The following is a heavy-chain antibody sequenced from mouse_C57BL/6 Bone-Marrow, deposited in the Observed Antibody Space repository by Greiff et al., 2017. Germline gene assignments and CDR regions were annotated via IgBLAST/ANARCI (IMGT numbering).Heavy chain of an antibody. CDR2: IDPSDSET. CDR3: ARGALPILDWYFDV. Sequence: QVQLQQPGAELVRPGSSVKLSCKASGYTFTSYWMHWVKQRPIQGLEWIGNIDPSDSETHYNQKFKDKATLTVDKSSSTAYMQLSSLTSEDSAVYYCARGALPILDWYFDVWGTGTTVTVSS. D-gene: IGHD5-5*01. J-gene: IGHJ1*03. V-gene: IGHV1-52*01. CDR1: GYTFTSYW.